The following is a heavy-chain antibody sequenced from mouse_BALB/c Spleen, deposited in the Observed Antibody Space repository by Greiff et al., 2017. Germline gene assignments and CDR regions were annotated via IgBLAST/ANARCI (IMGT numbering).Heavy chain of an antibody. CDR1: GYAFTNYL. V-gene: IGHV1-54*03. CDR3: ARYDGYYGFAY. Sequence: QVQLKQSGAELVRPGTSVKVSCKASGYAFTNYLIEWVKQRPGQGLEWIGVINPGSGGTNYNEKFKGKATLTADKSSSTAYMQLSSLTSDDSAVYFCARYDGYYGFAYWGQGTLVTVSA. D-gene: IGHD2-3*01. CDR2: INPGSGGT. J-gene: IGHJ3*01.